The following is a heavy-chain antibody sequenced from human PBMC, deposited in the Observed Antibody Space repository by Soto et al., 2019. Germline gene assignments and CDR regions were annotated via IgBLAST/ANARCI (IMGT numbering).Heavy chain of an antibody. D-gene: IGHD5-18*01. J-gene: IGHJ5*02. CDR3: AGRVSPGYFHYFDT. Sequence: QVQLVQSGAEVKKPGSSVKVSCKASGGTFSSYPISWVRQAPGQGLEWMGGTNGNLGTGNYAQKFQGRLKIITENSTTSAYMGFRSLSSEDTAVYSCAGRVSPGYFHYFDTWGQVPLVTVS. CDR2: TNGNLGTG. CDR1: GGTFSSYP. V-gene: IGHV1-69*06.